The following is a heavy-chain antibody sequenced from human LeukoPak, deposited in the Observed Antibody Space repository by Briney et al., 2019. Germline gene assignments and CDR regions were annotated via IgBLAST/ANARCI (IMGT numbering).Heavy chain of an antibody. D-gene: IGHD2-2*01. CDR1: GFTFSSYA. J-gene: IGHJ4*02. CDR2: MSSGGDVE. Sequence: PGGSLRLSCAASGFTFSSYAMHWVRQAPGKGLDWVAVMSSGGDVEFYADSVKGRFTISRDNAKSTLYLQMNSLRAEDTAMFYCARDEGSEVPTIRGFDFWGQGTLVTVSS. CDR3: ARDEGSEVPTIRGFDF. V-gene: IGHV3-30*03.